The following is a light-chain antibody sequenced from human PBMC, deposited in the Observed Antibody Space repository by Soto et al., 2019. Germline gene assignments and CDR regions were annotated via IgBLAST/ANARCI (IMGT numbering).Light chain of an antibody. Sequence: EIVLTQSPGTLSLSPGEIATLSCRASQSVSSSYLAWYQQKPGQAPGLLIYGASSRATGIPDRFSGSGSGTNFTLTISRLEPEDFAVYYCQQYGSSPQYTFGQGTELEIK. CDR3: QQYGSSPQYT. CDR1: QSVSSSY. CDR2: GAS. V-gene: IGKV3-20*01. J-gene: IGKJ2*01.